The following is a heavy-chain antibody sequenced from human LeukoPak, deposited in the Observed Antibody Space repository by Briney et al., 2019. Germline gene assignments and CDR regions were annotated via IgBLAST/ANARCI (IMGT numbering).Heavy chain of an antibody. CDR1: GFPLSNYW. V-gene: IGHV3-7*01. CDR3: ARLPSRDPYSGSIY. CDR2: IKQDGSER. D-gene: IGHD1-26*01. J-gene: IGHJ4*02. Sequence: GGSLRPSCAASGFPLSNYWMSWVRQAPGKGLEWVANIKQDGSERYYVDSVKGRFAISRDNAENSLYLQMNSLRAEDTAVYYCARLPSRDPYSGSIYWGQGTLVTVSS.